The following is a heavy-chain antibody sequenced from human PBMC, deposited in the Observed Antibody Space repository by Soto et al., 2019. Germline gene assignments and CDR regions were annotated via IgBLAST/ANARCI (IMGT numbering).Heavy chain of an antibody. CDR3: AKDLIGRTESSSPPIEPDY. CDR1: GFTFSSYG. Sequence: QVQLVESGGGVVQPGRSLRLSCAASGFTFSSYGMHWVRQAPGKGLEWVAVISYDGSNKYYADSVKGRFTISRDNSKNTLYLQMNSLRAEDTAVYYCAKDLIGRTESSSPPIEPDYWGQGTLVTVSS. J-gene: IGHJ4*02. CDR2: ISYDGSNK. D-gene: IGHD6-6*01. V-gene: IGHV3-30*18.